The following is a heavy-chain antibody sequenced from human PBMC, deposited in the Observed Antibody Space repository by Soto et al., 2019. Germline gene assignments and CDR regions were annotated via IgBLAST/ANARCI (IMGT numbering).Heavy chain of an antibody. D-gene: IGHD2-2*01. Sequence: QVQLVESGGGVVQPGRSLRLSCAASGFTFNYYAMHWVRQAPGKGLEWVAVISPDGRNEFYVDSVKGRFTISRDNSKNTRYLQMSSLRAEDTAVYYCARDVISACGSSTICHRWAYNSFDPWGQGTLVTVSS. CDR2: ISPDGRNE. J-gene: IGHJ5*02. CDR3: ARDVISACGSSTICHRWAYNSFDP. CDR1: GFTFNYYA. V-gene: IGHV3-30*04.